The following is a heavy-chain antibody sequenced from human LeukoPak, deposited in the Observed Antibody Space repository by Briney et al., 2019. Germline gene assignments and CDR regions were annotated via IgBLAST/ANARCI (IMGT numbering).Heavy chain of an antibody. V-gene: IGHV1-2*02. CDR1: GYTFTGYY. D-gene: IGHD2-15*01. CDR3: ARDPVAATVWFDP. CDR2: INPNSGGT. J-gene: IGHJ5*02. Sequence: ASVKVSCKASGYTFTGYYMHWVRQAPGQGVEWMGWINPNSGGTNYAQKFQGRVTMTRDTSISTAYMELSRLRSDDTAVYYCARDPVAATVWFDPWGQGTLVTVSS.